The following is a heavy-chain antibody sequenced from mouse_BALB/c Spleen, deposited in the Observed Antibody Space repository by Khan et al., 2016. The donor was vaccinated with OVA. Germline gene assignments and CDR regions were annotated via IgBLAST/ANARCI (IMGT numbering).Heavy chain of an antibody. CDR2: IWVSGSK. V-gene: IGHV2-6-5*01. Sequence: QVQLKQSGPGLVAPSQSLSITCTVSGFSLTDYAVSWIRQPPGKGLEWLGVIWVSGSKYYNSVLKPRLSISTDNSTSQVFLKMNSLHTDDTAMYFCARDPPYYSMDYWGQGTSVTVSS. CDR1: GFSLTDYA. J-gene: IGHJ4*01. CDR3: ARDPPYYSMDY.